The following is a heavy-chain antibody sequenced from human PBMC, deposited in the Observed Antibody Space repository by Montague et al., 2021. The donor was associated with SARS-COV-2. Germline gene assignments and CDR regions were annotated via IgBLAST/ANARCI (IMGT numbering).Heavy chain of an antibody. CDR3: VRYSGWFYFDF. CDR2: TYYRSKWYS. D-gene: IGHD6-19*01. J-gene: IGHJ4*02. CDR1: GDSVSSHSVA. Sequence: CAISGDSVSSHSVAWNWIRQSPSRGLEWLGRTYYRSKWYSDYAPSVRGRLTVNPDASKNEFSLELNYVTPEDTAVYYCVRYSGWFYFDFWGQGTLVTVSS. V-gene: IGHV6-1*01.